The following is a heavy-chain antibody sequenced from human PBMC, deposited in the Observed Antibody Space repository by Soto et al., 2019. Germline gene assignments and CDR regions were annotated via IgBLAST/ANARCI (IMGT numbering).Heavy chain of an antibody. D-gene: IGHD2-21*02. V-gene: IGHV3-7*04. CDR1: GFTFNSYW. CDR3: ARRAYCGGDCHYYFDY. Sequence: EVQLVESGGGLVQPGGSLRLSCAASGFTFNSYWMNWVRQAPGKGLEWVANIKQDGSGRNYVDSVKGRFTISRDSAENSLYLQMTSLRVEYTAVYYCARRAYCGGDCHYYFDYWGQGTLVTVSS. J-gene: IGHJ4*02. CDR2: IKQDGSGR.